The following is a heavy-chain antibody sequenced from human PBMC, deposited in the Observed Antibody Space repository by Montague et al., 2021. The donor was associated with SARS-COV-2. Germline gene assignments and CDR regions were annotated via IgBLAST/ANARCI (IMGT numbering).Heavy chain of an antibody. CDR2: IYYSGST. CDR1: GGSISSSSYY. Sequence: SETLSLTCTVSGGSISSSSYYWGWIRQPPGKGLEWIGSIYYSGSTYYNPSLKSRVTISVDTSKNQFSLKLSSVTAADTAMYYCAREAYYYDSSGYYGGGYYYYYGMDVWGQGTTVTVSS. CDR3: AREAYYYDSSGYYGGGYYYYYGMDV. D-gene: IGHD3-22*01. J-gene: IGHJ6*02. V-gene: IGHV4-39*02.